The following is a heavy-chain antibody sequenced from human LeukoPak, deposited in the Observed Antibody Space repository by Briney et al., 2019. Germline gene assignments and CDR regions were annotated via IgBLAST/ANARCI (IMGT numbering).Heavy chain of an antibody. CDR3: ARDRSGRGYSYGIDY. CDR1: GYTFTSYA. Sequence: ASVKVSCKASGYTFTSYAMHWVRQAPGQRLEWMGWINAGNGNTKYSQKFQGRVTITRDTSASTAYMELSSLRSEDTAVYYCARDRSGRGYSYGIDYWGRGTLVTVSS. V-gene: IGHV1-3*01. J-gene: IGHJ4*02. CDR2: INAGNGNT. D-gene: IGHD5-18*01.